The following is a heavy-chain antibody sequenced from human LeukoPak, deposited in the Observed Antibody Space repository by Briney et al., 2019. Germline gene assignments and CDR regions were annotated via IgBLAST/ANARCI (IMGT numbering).Heavy chain of an antibody. CDR2: IWYDGSTK. V-gene: IGHV3-33*01. D-gene: IGHD3-16*01. CDR1: GFTFSSHG. J-gene: IGHJ4*02. Sequence: GRSLRLSRAASGFTFSSHGMHWARQAPGKGLEWVAVIWYDGSTKYYADSVKGRFAISRDNSENTLWLQMNSLRAEDTAAYYCARWGPDRGVDYWGQGTQVTVSS. CDR3: ARWGPDRGVDY.